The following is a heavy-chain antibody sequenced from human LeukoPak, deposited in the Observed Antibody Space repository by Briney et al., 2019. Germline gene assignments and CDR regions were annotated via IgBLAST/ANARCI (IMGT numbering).Heavy chain of an antibody. CDR3: ARDLYYYDSSRPYYFDY. V-gene: IGHV1-18*01. D-gene: IGHD3-22*01. Sequence: GASVKVSCKASGYTFTSYGISWVRQAPGQGLEWMGWISAYNGNTNYAQKLQGRVTMTTDTSTSTAYMELRSLRSDDTAVYYCARDLYYYDSSRPYYFDYWGQGTLVTVSS. CDR2: ISAYNGNT. CDR1: GYTFTSYG. J-gene: IGHJ4*02.